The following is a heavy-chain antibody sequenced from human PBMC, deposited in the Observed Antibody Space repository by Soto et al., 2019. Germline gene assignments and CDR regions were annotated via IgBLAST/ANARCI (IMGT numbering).Heavy chain of an antibody. D-gene: IGHD6-6*01. CDR3: ARDLYSSSARYFDY. Sequence: EVQLVESGGGLVKPGGSLRLTCAASGFTFSSYSMNWVRQAPGKGLEWVSSISSSSSYIYYADSVKGRFTISRDNAKNSLYLQMNSLRAEDTAVYYCARDLYSSSARYFDYWGQGTLVTVSS. CDR2: ISSSSSYI. V-gene: IGHV3-21*01. CDR1: GFTFSSYS. J-gene: IGHJ4*02.